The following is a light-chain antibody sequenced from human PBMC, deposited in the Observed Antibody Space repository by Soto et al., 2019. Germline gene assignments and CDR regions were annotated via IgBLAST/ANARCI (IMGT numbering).Light chain of an antibody. J-gene: IGLJ2*01. V-gene: IGLV2-8*01. CDR2: EVS. CDR1: SSDVGVYNY. Sequence: QYALTQPPSASGSTGQSVTISCTGTSSDVGVYNYVSWYQQHPGKAPKLMIYEVSKRPSGVPDRFSGSKSGNTASLTVSGLQAEDEADYYCSSFAGNNNLVFGGGTKVTVL. CDR3: SSFAGNNNLV.